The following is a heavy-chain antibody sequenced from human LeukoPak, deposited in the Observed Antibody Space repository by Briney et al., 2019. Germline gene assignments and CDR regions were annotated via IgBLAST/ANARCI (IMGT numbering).Heavy chain of an antibody. Sequence: GGSLRLSGADSGFTFSNAWMTWVRQAPGKGLEWVGRIKSKTDGGTTDYAAPVKGRFTISRDDSKNTLYLQMNSLKTEDTTVYYCTREAVTANGYFDYWGQGTLVTVSS. J-gene: IGHJ4*02. V-gene: IGHV3-15*01. CDR2: IKSKTDGGTT. CDR1: GFTFSNAW. D-gene: IGHD2-21*02. CDR3: TREAVTANGYFDY.